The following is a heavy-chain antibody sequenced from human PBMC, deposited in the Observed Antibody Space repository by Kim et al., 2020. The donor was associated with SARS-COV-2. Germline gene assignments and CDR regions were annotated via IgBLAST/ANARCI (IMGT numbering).Heavy chain of an antibody. CDR3: ARRYYDSSGYSYDAFDI. Sequence: ETLSLTCTVSGGSISSYYWSWIRQPPGKGLEWIGYIYYSGSTNYNPSLKSRVTISVDTSKNQFSPKLSSVTAADTAVYYCARRYYDSSGYSYDAFDIWG. J-gene: IGHJ3*02. D-gene: IGHD3-22*01. CDR2: IYYSGST. CDR1: GGSISSYY. V-gene: IGHV4-59*08.